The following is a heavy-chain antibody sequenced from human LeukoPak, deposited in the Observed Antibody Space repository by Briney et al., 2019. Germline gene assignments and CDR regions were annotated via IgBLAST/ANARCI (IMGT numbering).Heavy chain of an antibody. CDR1: AYSISSGYY. V-gene: IGHV4-38-2*02. Sequence: PSETLSLTCNVFAYSISSGYYWGWIRQPPGKGLEWIGRINTSGTNYNPSLKSRVTISVDSSRNQFSLRLRSVTAADTAVYYCVSSNWLRDANFDSWGQGTLVTVSS. D-gene: IGHD1-1*01. CDR2: INTSGT. J-gene: IGHJ4*02. CDR3: VSSNWLRDANFDS.